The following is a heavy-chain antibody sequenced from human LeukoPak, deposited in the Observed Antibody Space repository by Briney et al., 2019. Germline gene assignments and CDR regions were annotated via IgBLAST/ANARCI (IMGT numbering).Heavy chain of an antibody. CDR1: GFTFSSYA. D-gene: IGHD3-3*01. V-gene: IGHV3-30*01. Sequence: PGRSLRLSCAASGFTFSSYAMHWVRQAPGKGLEWVAVISYDGSNKYYADSVKGRFTISRDNSKNTLYLQMNSLRAEDTAVYYCARAYFGVVTTNWFDPCGQGTLVTVSS. CDR3: ARAYFGVVTTNWFDP. CDR2: ISYDGSNK. J-gene: IGHJ5*02.